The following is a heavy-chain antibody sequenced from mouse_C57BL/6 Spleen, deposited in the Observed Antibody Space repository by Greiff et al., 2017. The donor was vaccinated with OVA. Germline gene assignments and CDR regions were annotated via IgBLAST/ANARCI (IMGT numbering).Heavy chain of an antibody. J-gene: IGHJ3*01. D-gene: IGHD2-3*01. Sequence: EVQRVESGPGLVKPSQSLSLTCSVTGYSITSGYYWNWIRQFPGNKLEWMGYISYDGSNNYNPSLKNRISITRDTSKNQFFLKLNSVTTEDTATYYCARDRGYYGFAYWGQGTLVTVSA. V-gene: IGHV3-6*01. CDR2: ISYDGSN. CDR3: ARDRGYYGFAY. CDR1: GYSITSGYY.